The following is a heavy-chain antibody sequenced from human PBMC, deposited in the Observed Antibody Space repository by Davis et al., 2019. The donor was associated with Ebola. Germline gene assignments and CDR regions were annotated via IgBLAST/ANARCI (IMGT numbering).Heavy chain of an antibody. V-gene: IGHV4-34*01. CDR1: AGSFSDYY. CDR3: ARDPHALGYCSGGSCSTYGMDV. J-gene: IGHJ6*02. Sequence: SETLSLTCAVYAGSFSDYYWNWIRQPPGKGLEWIGEINHSGSTNYNPSLKSRVTISVDTSKNQFSLKLSSVTAADTAVYYCARDPHALGYCSGGSCSTYGMDVWGQGTTVTVSS. D-gene: IGHD2-15*01. CDR2: INHSGST.